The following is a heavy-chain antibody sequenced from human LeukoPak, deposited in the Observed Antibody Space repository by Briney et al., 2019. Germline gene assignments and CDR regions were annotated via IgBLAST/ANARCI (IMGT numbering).Heavy chain of an antibody. Sequence: ASVKVSCKASGYTFTSYYMHWVRQAPGQGLEWMGIINPSGGSTSYAQKFQGRVTITTDESTSTAYMELSSLRSEDTAVYYCARARAGSFGVVITSPFDYWGQGTLVTVSS. V-gene: IGHV1-46*01. CDR1: GYTFTSYY. J-gene: IGHJ4*02. D-gene: IGHD3-3*01. CDR2: INPSGGST. CDR3: ARARAGSFGVVITSPFDY.